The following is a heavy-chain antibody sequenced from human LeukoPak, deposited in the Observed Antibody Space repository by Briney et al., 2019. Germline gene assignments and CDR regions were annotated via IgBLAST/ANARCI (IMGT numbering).Heavy chain of an antibody. CDR1: GGTFSSYA. Sequence: SVKVSCKASGGTFSSYAISWVRQAPGQGLEWMGGIIPIFGTANYAQKFQGRVTITADESTSTAFMELSSLRSEDTAVYYCARGGGIVGASAFDIWGQGTMVTVSS. J-gene: IGHJ3*02. CDR2: IIPIFGTA. D-gene: IGHD1-26*01. V-gene: IGHV1-69*13. CDR3: ARGGGIVGASAFDI.